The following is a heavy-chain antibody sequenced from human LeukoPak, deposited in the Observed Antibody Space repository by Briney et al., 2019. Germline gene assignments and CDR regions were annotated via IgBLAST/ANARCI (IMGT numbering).Heavy chain of an antibody. J-gene: IGHJ2*01. Sequence: KPGGSLRLSCAASGFTFSSYTMNWVRQPPGKGLEWVAVIGNDGRAKRYAESVEGRFTLSRDNSKNIHFLEMNSPRDGDTATYYCAREAAWGNWYFDLWGRGTLVTVSS. CDR3: AREAAWGNWYFDL. CDR1: GFTFSSYT. CDR2: IGNDGRAK. V-gene: IGHV3-30*03. D-gene: IGHD3-16*01.